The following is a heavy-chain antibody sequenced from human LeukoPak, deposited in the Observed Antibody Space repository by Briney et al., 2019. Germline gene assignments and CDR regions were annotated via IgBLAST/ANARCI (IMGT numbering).Heavy chain of an antibody. J-gene: IGHJ3*02. V-gene: IGHV1-2*02. Sequence: ASVKVSCKASGYTFTGYYMHWVRQAPGQGLEWMGWINPNSGDTNYAQKFQGRVTMTRDTSISTAYMELSRLRSDDTAVYYCARVRGGIAAAGTLGNAFDIWGQGTMVTVSS. CDR1: GYTFTGYY. CDR3: ARVRGGIAAAGTLGNAFDI. CDR2: INPNSGDT. D-gene: IGHD6-13*01.